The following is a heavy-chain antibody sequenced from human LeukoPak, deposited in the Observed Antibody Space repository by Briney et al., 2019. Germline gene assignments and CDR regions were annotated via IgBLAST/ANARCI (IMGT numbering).Heavy chain of an antibody. J-gene: IGHJ3*02. CDR3: ARDRGIALVGTDDAFDI. V-gene: IGHV3-30*03. CDR2: ISYDGGDQ. CDR1: GFTFSSYG. D-gene: IGHD2/OR15-2a*01. Sequence: GVSLRLSCAASGFTFSSYGMHWVRQAPGKGLEWVAVISYDGGDQYYADFVKGRFTVSRDNSKSTLYLQMDSLRADDTAVYFCARDRGIALVGTDDAFDIWGQGTMVTVSS.